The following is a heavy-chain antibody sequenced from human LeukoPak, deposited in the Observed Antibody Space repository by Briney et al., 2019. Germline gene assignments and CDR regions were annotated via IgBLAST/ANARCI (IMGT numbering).Heavy chain of an antibody. Sequence: ASVKVSCKASGYTFTSYGISWVRQAPGQGLEWMGWISAYNGNTNYAQKLQGRVTMTTDTSTSTAYMELRSLRSDDTAVYYCARDSGYDVTAYYYYGMDVWGQGTTVTVSS. V-gene: IGHV1-18*01. D-gene: IGHD5-12*01. CDR1: GYTFTSYG. CDR2: ISAYNGNT. J-gene: IGHJ6*02. CDR3: ARDSGYDVTAYYYYGMDV.